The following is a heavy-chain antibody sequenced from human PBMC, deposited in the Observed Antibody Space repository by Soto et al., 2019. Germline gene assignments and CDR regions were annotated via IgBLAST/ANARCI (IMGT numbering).Heavy chain of an antibody. CDR2: ISYDGSNK. CDR3: AKGYDILTSDYFDY. J-gene: IGHJ4*02. V-gene: IGHV3-30*18. D-gene: IGHD3-9*01. Sequence: ESGGGVVQPGRSLRLSCAASGFTFSSYGMHWVRQAPGKGLEWVAVISYDGSNKYYADSVKGRFTISRDNSKNTLYLQMNSLRAEDTAVYYCAKGYDILTSDYFDYWGQGTLVTVSS. CDR1: GFTFSSYG.